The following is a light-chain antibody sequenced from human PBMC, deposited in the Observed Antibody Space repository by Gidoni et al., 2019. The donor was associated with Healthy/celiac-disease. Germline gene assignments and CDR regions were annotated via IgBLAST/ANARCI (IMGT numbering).Light chain of an antibody. CDR1: SSNIGNNY. V-gene: IGLV1-51*01. CDR2: DNN. Sequence: QPVLTYPPSGSAAPGQKVTIACSGSSSNIGNNYVSWYQQLPGTAPKLLIYDNNKRPSGIPDRVSGSKSGTSATLGITGLQTGDEADYYCGTWDSSLSAVFGGGTKLTVL. CDR3: GTWDSSLSAV. J-gene: IGLJ3*02.